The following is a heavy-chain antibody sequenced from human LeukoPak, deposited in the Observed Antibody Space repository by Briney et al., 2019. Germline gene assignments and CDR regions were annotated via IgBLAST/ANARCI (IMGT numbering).Heavy chain of an antibody. CDR1: GGSISSSSYY. CDR3: ARDGGFGDSYYYYMDV. CDR2: IYYSGST. V-gene: IGHV4-61*01. J-gene: IGHJ6*03. D-gene: IGHD3-10*01. Sequence: SETLSLTCTVSGGSISSSSYYWSWIRQPPGKGLEWIGYIYYSGSTNYNPSLKSRVTISVDTSKNQFSLKLSSVTAADTAVYYCARDGGFGDSYYYYMDVWGKGTTVTVSS.